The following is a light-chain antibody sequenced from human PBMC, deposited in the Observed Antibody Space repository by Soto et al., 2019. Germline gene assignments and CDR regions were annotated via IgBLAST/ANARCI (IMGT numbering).Light chain of an antibody. J-gene: IGLJ1*01. Sequence: QSVLTQPASVSGSPRQSITISCTGASSDVGSYTYVSWYQQHPGKAPKLMIYEVNNRPSGVSNSFSGSKSGNTASLTISGLQAEDEADYYCSSYTSSSTLYVFGTGTKVTVL. CDR2: EVN. CDR3: SSYTSSSTLYV. CDR1: SSDVGSYTY. V-gene: IGLV2-14*01.